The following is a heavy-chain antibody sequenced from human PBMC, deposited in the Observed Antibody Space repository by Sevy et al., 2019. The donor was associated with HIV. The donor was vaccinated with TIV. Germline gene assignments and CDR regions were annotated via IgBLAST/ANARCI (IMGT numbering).Heavy chain of an antibody. Sequence: GGSLRLSCAASGFTFSSYGMHWVRQAPGKGLEWVAVIWYDGSNKYYADSVKGRFTISRDNSKNTLYLQMNSLRAEDTAVYYWARDPSSMIVGNTPFDYWGQGTLVTVSS. CDR3: ARDPSSMIVGNTPFDY. V-gene: IGHV3-33*01. CDR1: GFTFSSYG. J-gene: IGHJ4*02. CDR2: IWYDGSNK. D-gene: IGHD3-22*01.